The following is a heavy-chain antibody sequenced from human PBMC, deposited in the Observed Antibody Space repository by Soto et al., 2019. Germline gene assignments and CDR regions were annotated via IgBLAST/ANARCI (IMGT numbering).Heavy chain of an antibody. D-gene: IGHD2-21*01. CDR2: IIPILGIA. V-gene: IGHV1-69*08. J-gene: IGHJ4*02. Sequence: QVQLVQSGAEVKKPGSSVKVSCKASGGTFSSYTISWVRQAPGQGLEWMGRIIPILGIANYAQKFQGRVTITADKSSSTVYMELSSLRSEDTAVYYCARDSDWVEIASLYYFDYWGQGTLVTVSS. CDR1: GGTFSSYT. CDR3: ARDSDWVEIASLYYFDY.